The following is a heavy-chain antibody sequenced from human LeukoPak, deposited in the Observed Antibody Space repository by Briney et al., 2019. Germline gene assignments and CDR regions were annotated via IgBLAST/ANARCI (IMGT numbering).Heavy chain of an antibody. CDR1: GGSFSGYY. D-gene: IGHD1-26*01. J-gene: IGHJ4*02. Sequence: SETLSLTCAVYGGSFSGYYWSWIRQPPGKGLEWIGEINHSGSTNYNPSLKSRVTISVDTSKNQFSLKLSSVTAADTAVYYCARVRDRGSYYSIWYFDYWGQGTLVTVSS. CDR3: ARVRDRGSYYSIWYFDY. V-gene: IGHV4-34*01. CDR2: INHSGST.